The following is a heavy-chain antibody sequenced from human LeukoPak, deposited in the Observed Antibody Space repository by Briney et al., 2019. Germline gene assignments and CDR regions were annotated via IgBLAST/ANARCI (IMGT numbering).Heavy chain of an antibody. V-gene: IGHV3-48*03. J-gene: IGHJ4*02. CDR1: GFTFSNYE. CDR2: ISNSGATI. Sequence: GGSLRLSCAASGFTFSNYEMNWVRQAPGKGLEWISYISNSGATIYYADSVKGRFTISRDNSKNTLYLQMNSLRAEDTAVYYCARCSLAYFDYWGQGTLVTVSS. CDR3: ARCSLAYFDY.